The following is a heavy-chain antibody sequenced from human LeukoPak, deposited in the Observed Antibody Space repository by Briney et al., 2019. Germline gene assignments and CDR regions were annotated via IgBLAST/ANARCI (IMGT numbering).Heavy chain of an antibody. CDR1: GFTFSSYG. CDR3: AKDREPGIAVAGYYFDY. V-gene: IGHV3-30*18. D-gene: IGHD6-19*01. Sequence: GGSLRLSCAASGFTFSSYGMHWVRQAPGKGLEWVAVISYDGSNKYYADSVKGRFTISRGNSKNTLYLQMNSLRAEDTAVYYCAKDREPGIAVAGYYFDYWGQGTLVTVSS. J-gene: IGHJ4*02. CDR2: ISYDGSNK.